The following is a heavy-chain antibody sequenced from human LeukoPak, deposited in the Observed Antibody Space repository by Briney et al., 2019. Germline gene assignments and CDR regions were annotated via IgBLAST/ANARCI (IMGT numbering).Heavy chain of an antibody. CDR3: ARPLRFINNMDV. CDR2: IYSNGNG. V-gene: IGHV3-53*01. Sequence: GGSLRLSCAASGFTVSSNFMSWVRQTPGKGLEWVSIIYSNGNGYYAASVEGRFTISRDNSKNTMYLQMNSLRAEDTAVYYCARPLRFINNMDVWGQGTTVTVSS. D-gene: IGHD3-3*01. CDR1: GFTVSSNF. J-gene: IGHJ6*02.